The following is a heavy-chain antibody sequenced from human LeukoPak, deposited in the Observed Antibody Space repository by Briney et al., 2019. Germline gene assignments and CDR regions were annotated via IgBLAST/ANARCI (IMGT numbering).Heavy chain of an antibody. D-gene: IGHD6-19*01. Sequence: PGGSLRLSCAASGFTVSSNYMSWVRQAPGKGLEWVSVIYSGGSTHYADSVKGRFTISRDNSKNTLYLQMNSLRAEDTAVYYCASLRSGWYGDYWGQGTLVTVSS. CDR3: ASLRSGWYGDY. CDR2: IYSGGST. CDR1: GFTVSSNY. V-gene: IGHV3-66*01. J-gene: IGHJ4*02.